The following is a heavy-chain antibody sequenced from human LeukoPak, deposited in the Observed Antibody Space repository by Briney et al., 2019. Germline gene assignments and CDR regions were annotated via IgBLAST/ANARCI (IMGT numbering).Heavy chain of an antibody. CDR2: INHSGST. V-gene: IGHV4-34*01. CDR1: GGSFSGYY. CDR3: AREWVSSATAFFDY. Sequence: SETLSLTCAVYGGSFSGYYWSWIRQPPGKGLEWIGEINHSGSTNYNPSLKSRVTISVDTSKNQFSLKLSSVTAADTAVYYCAREWVSSATAFFDYWAQETRVTVPS. D-gene: IGHD3-22*01. J-gene: IGHJ4*02.